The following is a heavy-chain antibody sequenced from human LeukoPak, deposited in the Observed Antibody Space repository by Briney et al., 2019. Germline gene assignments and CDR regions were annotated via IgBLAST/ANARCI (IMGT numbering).Heavy chain of an antibody. CDR3: ARDFFHGHCSGLSCFLLDY. Sequence: SVKVSCKASGGTFSSYAISWVRQAPGQGLEWMGGIIPIFGTANYAQKFQGRVTITADESTSTAYMELSSLRSEDTAVYYCARDFFHGHCSGLSCFLLDYWGQGSLVTVSS. J-gene: IGHJ4*02. CDR2: IIPIFGTA. V-gene: IGHV1-69*01. CDR1: GGTFSSYA. D-gene: IGHD2-15*01.